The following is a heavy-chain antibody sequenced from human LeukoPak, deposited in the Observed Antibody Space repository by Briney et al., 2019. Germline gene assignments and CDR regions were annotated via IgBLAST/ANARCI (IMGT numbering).Heavy chain of an antibody. J-gene: IGHJ2*01. CDR3: ARDQGYSSSWTYWYFDL. CDR2: IYYSGST. CDR1: GGSISSYY. Sequence: SETLSLTCTVSGGSISSYYWSWIRQAPGKGLEWIGYIYYSGSTNYNPSLKSRVSISVDTSKNQFSLKLSSVTAADTAVYYCARDQGYSSSWTYWYFDLWGRGTLVTVSS. D-gene: IGHD6-13*01. V-gene: IGHV4-59*01.